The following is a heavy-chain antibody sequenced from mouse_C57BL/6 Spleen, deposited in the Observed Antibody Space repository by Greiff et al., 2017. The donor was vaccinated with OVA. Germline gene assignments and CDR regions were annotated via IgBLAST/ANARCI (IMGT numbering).Heavy chain of an antibody. CDR3: TRWELGEAWFAY. J-gene: IGHJ3*01. Sequence: QVHVKQSGAELVRPGASVTLSCKASGYTFTDYEMHWVKQTPVHGLEWIGAIVPETGGTAYNQKFKGKAILTADKSSRTAYMELRSLTSEDSADDYCTRWELGEAWFAYWGQGTLVTVSA. D-gene: IGHD4-1*01. CDR1: GYTFTDYE. V-gene: IGHV1-15*01. CDR2: IVPETGGT.